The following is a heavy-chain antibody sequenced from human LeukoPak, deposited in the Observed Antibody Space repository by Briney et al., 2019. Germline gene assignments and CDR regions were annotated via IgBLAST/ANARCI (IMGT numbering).Heavy chain of an antibody. CDR2: IYTSGST. Sequence: SETLSLTCTVSGGSISSYYWSWIRQPPRKGLEWIGYIYTSGSTNYNPSLKSRVTISVDTSKNQFSLKLSSVTAADTAVYYCARRTVYNWFDPWGQGTLVTVSS. J-gene: IGHJ5*02. CDR3: ARRTVYNWFDP. CDR1: GGSISSYY. V-gene: IGHV4-4*09.